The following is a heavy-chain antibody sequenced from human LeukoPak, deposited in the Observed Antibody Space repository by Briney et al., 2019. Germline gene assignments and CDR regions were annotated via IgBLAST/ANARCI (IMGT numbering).Heavy chain of an antibody. D-gene: IGHD3-16*01. CDR1: GFTFSSYA. J-gene: IGHJ4*02. V-gene: IGHV3-23*01. CDR3: TKAASF. CDR2: ISGSGSST. Sequence: GGSLRLSCAASGFTFSSYAMSWVRQAPGKGLEWVSTISGSGSSTYYADSVKGRFTISRDNSKNTVYLQMNTLGAEDTAFYYCTKAASFGGQGTLVTVSS.